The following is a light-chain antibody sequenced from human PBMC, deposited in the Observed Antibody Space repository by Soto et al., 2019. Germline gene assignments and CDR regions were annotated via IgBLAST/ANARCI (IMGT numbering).Light chain of an antibody. CDR3: QSYDSSLSSHVV. V-gene: IGLV1-40*01. Sequence: QSVLTQPPSVSGAPGQRVTISCTGSSSNIGAGYDVHWYQQLPGTATKLLIYANINRPSGVPDRFSGSKSGTSASLAITGLQAEDEADYYCQSYDSSLSSHVVFGGGTKFTVL. CDR1: SSNIGAGYD. CDR2: ANI. J-gene: IGLJ2*01.